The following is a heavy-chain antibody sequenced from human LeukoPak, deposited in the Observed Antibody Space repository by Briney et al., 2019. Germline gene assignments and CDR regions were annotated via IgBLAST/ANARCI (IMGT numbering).Heavy chain of an antibody. D-gene: IGHD3-22*01. V-gene: IGHV4-39*07. CDR2: IYYSGST. CDR3: ARAYYYDSSGYLDY. Sequence: SQTLSLTCTVSGGSISSSSYYWGWIRQPPGKGLEWIGSIYYSGSTYYNPSLKSRVTISVDTSKNQFSLKLSSVTAADTAVYYCARAYYYDSSGYLDYWGQGTLVTVSS. CDR1: GGSISSSSYY. J-gene: IGHJ4*02.